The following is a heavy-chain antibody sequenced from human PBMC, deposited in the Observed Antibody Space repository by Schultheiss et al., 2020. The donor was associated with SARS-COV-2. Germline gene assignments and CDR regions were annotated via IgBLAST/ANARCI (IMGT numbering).Heavy chain of an antibody. J-gene: IGHJ6*02. Sequence: SLKVSCKASGYTFTSYYMHWVRQAPGQGLEWMGGIIPIFGTANYAQKFQGRVTITADESTSTAYMELSRLRSDDTAVYYCASSPIVVVPAAIPDIRHYYYYGMDVWGQGTTVTVSS. D-gene: IGHD2-2*02. CDR1: GYTFTSYY. CDR3: ASSPIVVVPAAIPDIRHYYYYGMDV. CDR2: IIPIFGTA. V-gene: IGHV1-69*13.